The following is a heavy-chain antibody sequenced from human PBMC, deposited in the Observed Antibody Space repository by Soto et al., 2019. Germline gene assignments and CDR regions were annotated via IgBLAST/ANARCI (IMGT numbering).Heavy chain of an antibody. D-gene: IGHD6-19*01. CDR2: IYYSGST. CDR3: ARLTPGYSSGWFIDY. Sequence: QVQLQESGPGLVKPSQTLSLTCTVSGGSISSGDYYWSWIRQPPEKGLEWIGYIYYSGSTYYNPSLKGRVTISVDTSNNQFSLKLSSVTAADPAVDYCARLTPGYSSGWFIDYWGQGTLVTVSS. V-gene: IGHV4-30-4*01. J-gene: IGHJ4*02. CDR1: GGSISSGDYY.